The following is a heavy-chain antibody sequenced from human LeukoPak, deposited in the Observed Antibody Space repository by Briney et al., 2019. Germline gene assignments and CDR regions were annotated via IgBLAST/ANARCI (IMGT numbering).Heavy chain of an antibody. Sequence: GGSLRLSCAASEFSFGSNYMTWVRQAPGKGLEWVSLIYSGGSTYYADSVKGRFTISRDNSKNTLYLQMNSLRAEDTAVYYCARDGSSWDGVDYWGQGTLVTVSS. CDR3: ARDGSSWDGVDY. J-gene: IGHJ4*02. CDR2: IYSGGST. D-gene: IGHD6-13*01. V-gene: IGHV3-66*01. CDR1: EFSFGSNY.